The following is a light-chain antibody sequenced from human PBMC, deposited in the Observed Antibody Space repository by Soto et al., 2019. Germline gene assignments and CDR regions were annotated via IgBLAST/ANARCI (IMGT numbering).Light chain of an antibody. CDR2: DAS. V-gene: IGKV1-5*01. CDR1: RSISTW. Sequence: IQMAQPPSTLSASIGDRVTITCRASRSISTWLAWYQQKPGKAPNLLIYDASSLESGVSSRFSGSGSGTEFTLTISSLPPDDSASYFCQQYDSHWTFGQGTKVDIK. J-gene: IGKJ1*01. CDR3: QQYDSHWT.